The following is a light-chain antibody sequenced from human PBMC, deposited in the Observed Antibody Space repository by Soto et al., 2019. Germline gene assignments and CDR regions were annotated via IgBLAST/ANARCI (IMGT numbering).Light chain of an antibody. CDR2: SNN. CDR1: SSNIGGNA. Sequence: QSVLTQPPSASGNPGQRVTISCSGSSSNIGGNAVNWYQQLPGTTPKLLIYSNNQRPSGVPDRFSGSKSGTSASLAISGLQSEDEADYYCAAWDDSLSGYVFGTGTKLTVL. J-gene: IGLJ1*01. V-gene: IGLV1-44*01. CDR3: AAWDDSLSGYV.